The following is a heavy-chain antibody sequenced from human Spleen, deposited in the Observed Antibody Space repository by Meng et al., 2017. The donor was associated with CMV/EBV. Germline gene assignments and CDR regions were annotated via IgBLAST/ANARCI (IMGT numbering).Heavy chain of an antibody. J-gene: IGHJ5*02. V-gene: IGHV6-1*01. Sequence: QVQLQQSGPGLVKPSQTLSPTCAISRDSFSSNSAAWNWIRQSPSRDLEWLGRTYYRSKWYNDYAVSVKSRITINPDTSKNQFSLQLNSVTPEDTAVYYCARGTLDGYSSSWYWFDTWGQGTLVTVAS. CDR3: ARGTLDGYSSSWYWFDT. D-gene: IGHD6-13*01. CDR1: RDSFSSNSAA. CDR2: TYYRSKWYN.